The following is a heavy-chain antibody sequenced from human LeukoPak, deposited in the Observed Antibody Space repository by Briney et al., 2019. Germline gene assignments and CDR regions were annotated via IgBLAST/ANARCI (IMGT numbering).Heavy chain of an antibody. Sequence: PSETLSLTCAVYGGSFSGYYWSWIRQPPGKGLEWIGEINHSGSTNYNPSLKSRVTISVDTSKNQFSLKLSSVTAADTAVYYCARGLPWNSSSWYFDYWGQGTLVTVSS. J-gene: IGHJ4*02. CDR1: GGSFSGYY. D-gene: IGHD6-13*01. CDR2: INHSGST. V-gene: IGHV4-34*01. CDR3: ARGLPWNSSSWYFDY.